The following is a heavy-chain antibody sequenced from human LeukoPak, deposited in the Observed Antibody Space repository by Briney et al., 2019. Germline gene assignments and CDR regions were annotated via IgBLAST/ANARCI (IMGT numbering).Heavy chain of an antibody. J-gene: IGHJ4*02. D-gene: IGHD4-17*01. CDR3: ARVDYGEGYFDY. CDR1: GGSISSGGYS. CDR2: IYYSGST. Sequence: PSQTLSLTCAVSGGSISSGGYSWSWIRQPPGKGLEWIGYIYYSGSTYYNPSLKSRVTISVDTSKNQFSLKLSSVTAADTAVYYCARVDYGEGYFDYWGQGTLVTVSS. V-gene: IGHV4-30-2*01.